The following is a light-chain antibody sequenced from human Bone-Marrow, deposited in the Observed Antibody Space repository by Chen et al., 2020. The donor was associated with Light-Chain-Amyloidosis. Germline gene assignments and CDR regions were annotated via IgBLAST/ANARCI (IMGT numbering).Light chain of an antibody. J-gene: IGKJ2*01. V-gene: IGKV1-39*01. CDR3: QQSYSTHYT. Sequence: DIQLTQSPSSLSASVGDRVTITCRASQSISSYLNWYQQKPGKAPKLLIYAASSLQSGVPSSFSGSGSGTDFTLTISSLQPEDFATYYCQQSYSTHYTFGQGTKLEIK. CDR2: AAS. CDR1: QSISSY.